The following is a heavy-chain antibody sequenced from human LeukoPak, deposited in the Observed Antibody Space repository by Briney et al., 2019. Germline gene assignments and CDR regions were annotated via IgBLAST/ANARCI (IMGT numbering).Heavy chain of an antibody. D-gene: IGHD3-10*01. CDR2: IYSGGST. CDR3: ARAKGSGSYLD. J-gene: IGHJ4*02. V-gene: IGHV3-66*01. CDR1: GFTVSSNN. Sequence: PGGDLRLSCAASGFTVSSNNMSWVRQAPGEGLEWVSVIYSGGSTYYADSVKGRFTISRDNSKNTLYLQMNSLRAEDTAVYYCARAKGSGSYLDWGQGTLVTVSS.